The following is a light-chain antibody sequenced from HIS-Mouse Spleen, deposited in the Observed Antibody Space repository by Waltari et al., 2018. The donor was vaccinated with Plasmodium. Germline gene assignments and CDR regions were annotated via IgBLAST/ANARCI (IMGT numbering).Light chain of an antibody. J-gene: IGLJ2*01. V-gene: IGLV3-21*02. CDR1: NIGRKS. CDR2: GDR. Sequence: SYVLTQPPSVSVAPGQTARITCGGNNIGRKSVHWYQQKPGQAPVLVVYGDRDRPSGVPGRCSGSTSGNTATLTISGVEAGDEADYYCQVWDSSSDHVVFGGGTKLTVL. CDR3: QVWDSSSDHVV.